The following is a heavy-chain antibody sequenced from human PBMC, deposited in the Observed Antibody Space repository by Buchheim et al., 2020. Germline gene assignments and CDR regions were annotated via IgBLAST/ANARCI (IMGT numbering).Heavy chain of an antibody. D-gene: IGHD3-9*01. CDR2: ISYDGSNK. CDR3: ARDRGTYYDILTGYYISNYFDY. J-gene: IGHJ4*02. V-gene: IGHV3-30*04. CDR1: GFTFSSYA. Sequence: VQLVESGGGVVQPGRSLRLSCAASGFTFSSYAMHWVRQAPGKGLEWVAVISYDGSNKYYADSVKGRFTISRDNSKNTLYLQMNSLRAEDTAVYYCARDRGTYYDILTGYYISNYFDYWGQGTL.